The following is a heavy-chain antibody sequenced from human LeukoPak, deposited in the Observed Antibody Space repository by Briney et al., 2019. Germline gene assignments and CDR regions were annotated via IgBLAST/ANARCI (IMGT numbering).Heavy chain of an antibody. CDR2: INPSGGST. Sequence: ASVKVSCKASGYTFTSYYMHWVRQAPGQGLEWMGIINPSGGSTSYAQKFQGRVTMTRDTSTSTVYMELSSLRSEDTAVYYCARRAIDEPGRGDSDYWGQGTLVTVSS. CDR1: GYTFTSYY. V-gene: IGHV1-46*01. J-gene: IGHJ4*02. CDR3: ARRAIDEPGRGDSDY. D-gene: IGHD1-14*01.